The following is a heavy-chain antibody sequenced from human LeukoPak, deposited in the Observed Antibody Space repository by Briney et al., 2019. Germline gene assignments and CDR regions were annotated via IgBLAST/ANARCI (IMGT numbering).Heavy chain of an antibody. J-gene: IGHJ5*02. CDR3: ARGDCSSTSCWFDP. CDR1: GFTFSTYW. Sequence: PGGSLRLSCAASGFTFSTYWMHWVRQAPGKGLMWFSRINSDGSSTNYADSVKGRFTISRDNAKNTLYLQMNNLRAEDTAVYYCARGDCSSTSCWFDPWGQGTLVPVSS. D-gene: IGHD2-2*01. CDR2: INSDGSST. V-gene: IGHV3-74*01.